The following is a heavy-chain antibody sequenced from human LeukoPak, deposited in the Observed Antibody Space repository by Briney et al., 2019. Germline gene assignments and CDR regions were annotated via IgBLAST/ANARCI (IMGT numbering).Heavy chain of an antibody. Sequence: GGSLRLSCAASGFTFSSYAMSWVRQAPGKGLEWVANISPHGTEKYYADSLEGRFSVSRDNAKNSLYLQMNSLRAEDTAVYYCARNSYGYVVGYWGQGTLVTVSS. D-gene: IGHD5-18*01. CDR2: ISPHGTEK. CDR3: ARNSYGYVVGY. J-gene: IGHJ4*02. V-gene: IGHV3-7*01. CDR1: GFTFSSYA.